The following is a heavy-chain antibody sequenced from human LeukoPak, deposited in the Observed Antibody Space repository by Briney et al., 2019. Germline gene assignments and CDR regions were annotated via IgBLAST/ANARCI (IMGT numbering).Heavy chain of an antibody. J-gene: IGHJ5*02. Sequence: QPGGSLRLSCAASGFTFSSYAMSWVRQAPGKGLEWVSAISGSGGSTYYADSVKGRFTISRDNSKNTLYLQMNSLRAEDTAVYYCAKPASGYSGSWLGFDPWGQGTLVTVSS. CDR1: GFTFSSYA. CDR2: ISGSGGST. CDR3: AKPASGYSGSWLGFDP. V-gene: IGHV3-23*01. D-gene: IGHD6-13*01.